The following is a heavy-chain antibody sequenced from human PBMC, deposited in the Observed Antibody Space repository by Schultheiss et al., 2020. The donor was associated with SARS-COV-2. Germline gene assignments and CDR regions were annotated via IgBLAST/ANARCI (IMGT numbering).Heavy chain of an antibody. CDR1: GFTFSSYA. V-gene: IGHV3-21*01. J-gene: IGHJ4*02. Sequence: GESLKISCAASGFTFSSYAMHWVRQAPGKGLEWVSSISSSSSYIYYADSVKGRFTISRDNSKNTLYLQMNSLRAEDTAVYYCASAIYDFWSGYYPFFDYWGQGTLVTVSS. CDR2: ISSSSSYI. CDR3: ASAIYDFWSGYYPFFDY. D-gene: IGHD3-3*01.